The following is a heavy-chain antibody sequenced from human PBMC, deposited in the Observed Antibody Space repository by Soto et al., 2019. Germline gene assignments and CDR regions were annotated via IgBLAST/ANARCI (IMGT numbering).Heavy chain of an antibody. V-gene: IGHV1-24*01. Sequence: ASVKVSCKVSGYILTELSMHWVRQAPGKGLEWMGGFDPEDGETIYAQKFQGRVTMTEDTSTDTAYMELSSLRSEDTAVYYCAGIMITFGGVIVPNWFDPWGQGTLVTVSS. CDR3: AGIMITFGGVIVPNWFDP. CDR1: GYILTELS. J-gene: IGHJ5*02. D-gene: IGHD3-16*02. CDR2: FDPEDGET.